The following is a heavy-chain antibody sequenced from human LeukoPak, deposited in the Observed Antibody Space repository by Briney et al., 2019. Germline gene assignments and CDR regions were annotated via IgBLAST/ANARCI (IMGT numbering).Heavy chain of an antibody. CDR2: IYSGGST. CDR1: GFSISSNY. J-gene: IGHJ4*02. D-gene: IGHD6-19*01. CDR3: ARVRVEPWLVLIASYYFDY. Sequence: GALSSSCAAAGFSISSNYMSGGRQAPEKGRERGWVIYSGGSTYYAETVQGRVTISRDNSKSTLYLQMNRLRDADTAVCYCARVRVEPWLVLIASYYFDYWGQGTLVTVSS. V-gene: IGHV3-53*01.